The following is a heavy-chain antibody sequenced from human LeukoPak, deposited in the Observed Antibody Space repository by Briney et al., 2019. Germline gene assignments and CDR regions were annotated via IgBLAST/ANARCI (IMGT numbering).Heavy chain of an antibody. V-gene: IGHV1-2*02. CDR2: INPNSGGT. CDR3: ARGGDYYYYGMDV. CDR1: GYIFTGHY. J-gene: IGHJ6*02. D-gene: IGHD1-26*01. Sequence: GASVKVSCKTSGYIFTGHYMHWVRQAPGQGLEWMGWINPNSGGTNYAQKFQGRVTMTRDTSISTAYMELSRLRSDDTAVYYCARGGDYYYYGMDVWGQGTTVTVSS.